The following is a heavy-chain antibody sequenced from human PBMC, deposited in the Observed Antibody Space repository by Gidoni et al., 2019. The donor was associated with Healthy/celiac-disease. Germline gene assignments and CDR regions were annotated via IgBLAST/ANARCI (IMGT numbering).Heavy chain of an antibody. CDR2: IRSKAYGGTT. CDR3: TRELHVTGTTWFPDFDY. V-gene: IGHV3-49*05. J-gene: IGHJ4*02. D-gene: IGHD1-7*01. CDR1: GFTFGDYA. Sequence: EVQLVESGGGLVKPGRSLRLSCTASGFTFGDYAMSWFRQAPGKGLEWVGFIRSKAYGGTTEYAASVKGRFTISRDDSKSIAYLQMNSLKTEDTAVYYCTRELHVTGTTWFPDFDYWGQGTLVTVSS.